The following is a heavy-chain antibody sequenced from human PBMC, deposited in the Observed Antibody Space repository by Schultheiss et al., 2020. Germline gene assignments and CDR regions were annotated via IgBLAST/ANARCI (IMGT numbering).Heavy chain of an antibody. Sequence: SQTLSLTCTVSGGSISSYYWSWIRQPPGKGLEWIGYIYYSGSTYYNPSLKSRVTISVDTSKNQFSLKLTSVTAADTAVYYCASGYYYDSSGYYPIDYWGQGSLITV. CDR2: IYYSGST. CDR1: GGSISSYY. J-gene: IGHJ4*02. V-gene: IGHV4-59*12. CDR3: ASGYYYDSSGYYPIDY. D-gene: IGHD3-22*01.